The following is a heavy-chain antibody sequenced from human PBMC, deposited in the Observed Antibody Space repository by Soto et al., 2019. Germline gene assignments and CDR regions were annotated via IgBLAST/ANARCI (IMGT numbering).Heavy chain of an antibody. D-gene: IGHD5-12*01. Sequence: TLSLTCAVSGGSISSGGYYWIWIRQHPGKGLEWIGYIYYSGSTYYNPSLKSRVTISVDTSKNQFSLKLSSVTAADTAVDYCARGGADGYNFWGQGTLVTVSS. V-gene: IGHV4-31*11. CDR2: IYYSGST. J-gene: IGHJ4*02. CDR3: ARGGADGYNF. CDR1: GGSISSGGYY.